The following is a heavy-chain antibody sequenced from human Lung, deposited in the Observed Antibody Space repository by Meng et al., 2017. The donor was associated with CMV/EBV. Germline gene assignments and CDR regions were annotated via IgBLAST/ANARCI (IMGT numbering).Heavy chain of an antibody. Sequence: GEXXKISCVGSGFNFNNYWMNWVRQAPGKGLEWVANINEDGSETYYLDSVKGRFTISRDNAKNSLFLQMNSLRADDTAVYYCARDPRGDGGVTFDYWGQGXLVTVSS. J-gene: IGHJ4*02. D-gene: IGHD5-24*01. CDR3: ARDPRGDGGVTFDY. CDR2: INEDGSET. V-gene: IGHV3-7*01. CDR1: GFNFNNYW.